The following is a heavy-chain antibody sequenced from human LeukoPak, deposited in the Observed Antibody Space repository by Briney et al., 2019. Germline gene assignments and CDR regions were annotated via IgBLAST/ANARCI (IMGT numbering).Heavy chain of an antibody. CDR3: ARDRDCSRTSCFNAFDV. Sequence: GGSLRLSCAASGFTFSTYEMHWVRQAPGKGLEWVAVISHDGNDQYYGDSVKGRFTISRDNSKNALCLQMNSLRLEDTAVYYCARDRDCSRTSCFNAFDVWGQGTMAIVSS. CDR1: GFTFSTYE. J-gene: IGHJ3*01. V-gene: IGHV3-30*04. CDR2: ISHDGNDQ. D-gene: IGHD2-2*01.